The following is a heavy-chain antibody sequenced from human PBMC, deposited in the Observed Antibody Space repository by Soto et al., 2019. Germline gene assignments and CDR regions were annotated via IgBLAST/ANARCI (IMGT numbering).Heavy chain of an antibody. CDR3: ARDNGRQAAGTQENY. V-gene: IGHV1-18*01. D-gene: IGHD6-13*01. CDR1: GYTFTSYG. J-gene: IGHJ4*02. Sequence: ASVKVSCKASGYTFTSYGISLLRHYPGQWLEWMGWISAYNGNTNYAQKLQGRVTMTTDTSTSTAYMELRSLRSDDTAVYSCARDNGRQAAGTQENYWGQGTLVTVSS. CDR2: ISAYNGNT.